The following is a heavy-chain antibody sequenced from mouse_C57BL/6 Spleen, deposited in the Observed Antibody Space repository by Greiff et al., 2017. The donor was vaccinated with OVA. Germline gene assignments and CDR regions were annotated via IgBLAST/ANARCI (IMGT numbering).Heavy chain of an antibody. V-gene: IGHV3-6*01. Sequence: DVHLVESGPGLVKPSQSLSLTCSVTGYSITSGYYWNWIRQFPGNKLEWMGYISYDGSNNYNPSLKNRISITRDTSKNQFFLKLNSVTTEDTATYYCARRDSGLRYAMDYWGQGTSVTVSS. CDR3: ARRDSGLRYAMDY. CDR1: GYSITSGYY. J-gene: IGHJ4*01. D-gene: IGHD3-1*01. CDR2: ISYDGSN.